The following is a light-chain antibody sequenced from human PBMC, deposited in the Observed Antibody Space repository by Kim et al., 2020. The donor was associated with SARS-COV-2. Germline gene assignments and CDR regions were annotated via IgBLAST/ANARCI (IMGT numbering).Light chain of an antibody. CDR1: QDITTA. CDR3: QQFNNYPQT. J-gene: IGKJ1*01. CDR2: YAS. V-gene: IGKV1D-13*01. Sequence: GDRVTITCRASQDITTALAWYQQKPGNAPKLLIYYASTLQSGVPSRFSGSGSGTDFTLTISSLQPEDFATYSCQQFNNYPQTFGQGTKV.